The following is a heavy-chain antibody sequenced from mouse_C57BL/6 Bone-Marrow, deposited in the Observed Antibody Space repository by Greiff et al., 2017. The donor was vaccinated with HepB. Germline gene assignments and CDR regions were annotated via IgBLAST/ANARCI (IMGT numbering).Heavy chain of an antibody. V-gene: IGHV7-3*01. CDR1: GFTFTDYY. CDR2: IRNKANGYTK. J-gene: IGHJ4*01. Sequence: EVMLVESGGGLVQPGGSLSLSCAASGFTFTDYYMSWVRQPPGKALEWLGFIRNKANGYTKEYSASVKGRFTISRDNSQSIIYLQMKALRAEDSASYYCARYGSYYAMGYWGQGTSVTVAS. CDR3: ARYGSYYAMGY.